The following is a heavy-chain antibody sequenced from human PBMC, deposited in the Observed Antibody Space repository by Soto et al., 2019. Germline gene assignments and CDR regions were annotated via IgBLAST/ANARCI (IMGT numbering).Heavy chain of an antibody. CDR2: ISAYNGNT. CDR3: ARDHGSGKNLGRWEDY. J-gene: IGHJ4*02. D-gene: IGHD3-10*01. V-gene: IGHV1-18*01. Sequence: QVQLVQSGAEVKKPGASVKVSCKASGYTFTSYGISWVRQAPGQGLEWMGWISAYNGNTNYAQKRQGRGIMTRDTPTSTAYMELRSLRSADTAVYYCARDHGSGKNLGRWEDYWGQGTLVTVSS. CDR1: GYTFTSYG.